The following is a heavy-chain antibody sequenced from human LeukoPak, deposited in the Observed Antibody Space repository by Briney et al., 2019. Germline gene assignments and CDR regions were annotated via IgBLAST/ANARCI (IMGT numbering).Heavy chain of an antibody. V-gene: IGHV1-18*01. CDR1: GYTFLSSG. CDR2: ISGVNGDI. D-gene: IGHD5-24*01. J-gene: IGHJ4*02. CDR3: AKDYNYVPDY. Sequence: ASVKVSCKTSGYTFLSSGISWVRQAPGRGLEWVGWISGVNGDIHPAQRFQDRVTLTTDTSTSTAYMELRSLRSDDTAVYYCAKDYNYVPDYWGQGTLITVSS.